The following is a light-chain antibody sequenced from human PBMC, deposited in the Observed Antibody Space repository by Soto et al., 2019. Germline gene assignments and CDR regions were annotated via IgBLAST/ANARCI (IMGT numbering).Light chain of an antibody. V-gene: IGLV2-14*01. CDR3: SSFTPSSTWV. CDR2: EVS. CDR1: SRDVGKYSY. J-gene: IGLJ3*02. Sequence: QSALTQPASVSGSPGQSIAISCTGTSRDVGKYSYVSWFQQYPGNAPKLMIYEVSNRPSGVSNRFSGSKSGNTASLTISGLQGEDEADYYCSSFTPSSTWVFGGGTKVTVL.